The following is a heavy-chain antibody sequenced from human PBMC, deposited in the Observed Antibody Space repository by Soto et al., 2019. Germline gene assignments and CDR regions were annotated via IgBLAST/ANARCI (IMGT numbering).Heavy chain of an antibody. D-gene: IGHD6-19*01. J-gene: IGHJ1*01. CDR2: ISSSGSTI. Sequence: PGGSLRLSCAASGFTFSSYEMNWVRQAPGKGLEWASYISSSGSTIYYADSVKGRFTISRDNAKNSLYLQMNSLRAEDTAVYYCARTQDSSGWYIAEYFQHWGQGTLVTVSS. V-gene: IGHV3-48*03. CDR1: GFTFSSYE. CDR3: ARTQDSSGWYIAEYFQH.